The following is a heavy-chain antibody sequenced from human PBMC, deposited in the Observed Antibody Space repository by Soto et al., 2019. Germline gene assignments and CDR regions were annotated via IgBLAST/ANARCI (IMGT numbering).Heavy chain of an antibody. Sequence: EVQLVESGGGLVQPGGSLRLSCAASGFTVSSNYMSWVRQAPGKGLEWVSVIYSGGSTYYADSVKGRFTISRDNSKNTLYLQMNSLSAEDTAVYYCARSDGQWLQFPFDSWGQGTLVTVSS. CDR1: GFTVSSNY. CDR2: IYSGGST. J-gene: IGHJ4*02. CDR3: ARSDGQWLQFPFDS. D-gene: IGHD5-12*01. V-gene: IGHV3-66*01.